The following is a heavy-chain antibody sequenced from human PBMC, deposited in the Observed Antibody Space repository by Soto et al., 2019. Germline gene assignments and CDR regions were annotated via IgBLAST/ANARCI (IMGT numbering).Heavy chain of an antibody. V-gene: IGHV3-33*01. D-gene: IGHD3-22*01. CDR3: AGSSGYYFFDY. J-gene: IGHJ4*02. CDR2: IWYDGSNK. CDR1: GFTFSSYG. Sequence: QVQLVESGGGVVQPGRSLRLSCAASGFTFSSYGMHWVRQAPGKGLEWVAVIWYDGSNKYYADSVKGRFTISRDNSKNTLSLQMNRLSAEDTVVYYCAGSSGYYFFDYWGQGTLVTVSS.